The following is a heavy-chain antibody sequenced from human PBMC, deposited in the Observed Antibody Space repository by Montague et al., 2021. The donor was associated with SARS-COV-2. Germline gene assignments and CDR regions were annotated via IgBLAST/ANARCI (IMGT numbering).Heavy chain of an antibody. CDR2: ISAYNGNT. Sequence: SVKVSCKASGYTFTNYGINWVRQAPGQGLEWLAWISAYNGNTNYAQNLQGRVTMSTDTSTNTPYMEVRSLRSDDTAVYFCARDPTQGWGYSYSAMDVWGQGTTVTVSS. J-gene: IGHJ6*02. D-gene: IGHD3-16*01. CDR3: ARDPTQGWGYSYSAMDV. V-gene: IGHV1-18*01. CDR1: GYTFTNYG.